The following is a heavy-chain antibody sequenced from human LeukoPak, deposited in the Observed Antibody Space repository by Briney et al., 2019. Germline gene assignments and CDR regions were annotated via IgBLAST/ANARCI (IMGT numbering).Heavy chain of an antibody. CDR1: GYTFTSYG. Sequence: ASVKVSCKASGYTFTSYGISWVRQAPGQGLEWMGWISAYNGNTNYAQKLQDRVTMTIDTSTSTAYMELRSLRSDDTAVYYCVREEFLVGTTSFDYWGQGTLVTVSS. CDR3: VREEFLVGTTSFDY. J-gene: IGHJ4*02. CDR2: ISAYNGNT. D-gene: IGHD1-26*01. V-gene: IGHV1-18*01.